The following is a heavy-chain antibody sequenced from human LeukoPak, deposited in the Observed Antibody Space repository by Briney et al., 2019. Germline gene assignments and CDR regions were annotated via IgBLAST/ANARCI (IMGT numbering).Heavy chain of an antibody. V-gene: IGHV4-39*01. CDR3: ARSNSGSYLDYYYYGMDV. Sequence: SETLSLTCTVSGGSISSSSYYWGWIRQPPGKGLEWIGSIYYSGSTYYNPSLKSRVTISVDTSKNQFSLKLSSVTAADTAVYYCARSNSGSYLDYYYYGMDVWGQGTTVTVSS. J-gene: IGHJ6*02. CDR1: GGSISSSSYY. CDR2: IYYSGST. D-gene: IGHD1-26*01.